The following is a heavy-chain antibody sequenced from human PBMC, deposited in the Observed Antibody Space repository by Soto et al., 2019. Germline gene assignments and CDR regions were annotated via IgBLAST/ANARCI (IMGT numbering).Heavy chain of an antibody. Sequence: GGSLRLSCAASGFTFSSYAMSWVRQAPGKGLEWVSAISGSGGSTYYADSVKGRFTISRDNSKNTLYLQMNSLRAEDTAVYYCAKVQEPNYYYYYGMDVWGHGTTVTVSS. J-gene: IGHJ6*02. CDR3: AKVQEPNYYYYYGMDV. CDR1: GFTFSSYA. CDR2: ISGSGGST. V-gene: IGHV3-23*01.